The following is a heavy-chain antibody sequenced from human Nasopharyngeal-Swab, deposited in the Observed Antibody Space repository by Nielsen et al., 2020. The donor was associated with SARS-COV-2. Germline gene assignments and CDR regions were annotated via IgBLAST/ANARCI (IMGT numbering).Heavy chain of an antibody. V-gene: IGHV1-69*05. CDR2: IIPIFGTA. CDR1: GGTFSSYA. J-gene: IGHJ6*02. D-gene: IGHD3-9*01. CDR3: ARDISGRDPYDILTGYMGGYYYYGMDV. Sequence: KVSCKASGGTFSSYAISWVRQAPGQGLEWMGGIIPIFGTANYAQKLQGRVTMTTDTSPSTAYMELRSLRSDDTAVYYCARDISGRDPYDILTGYMGGYYYYGMDVWGQGTMVTVSS.